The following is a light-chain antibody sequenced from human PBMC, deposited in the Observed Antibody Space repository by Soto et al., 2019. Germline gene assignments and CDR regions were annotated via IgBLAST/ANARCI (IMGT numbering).Light chain of an antibody. CDR1: NSDVGGYNY. Sequence: QSVLTQPASVSGSPGQSITISCTGTNSDVGGYNYVSWYQQHPGKAPKLMIYDVSNRPSGVSNRFSGSKSGNTASLTISGLQTEDEADYYCSSYTSSTIYVVFGGGTKVTVL. CDR3: SSYTSSTIYVV. CDR2: DVS. V-gene: IGLV2-14*01. J-gene: IGLJ2*01.